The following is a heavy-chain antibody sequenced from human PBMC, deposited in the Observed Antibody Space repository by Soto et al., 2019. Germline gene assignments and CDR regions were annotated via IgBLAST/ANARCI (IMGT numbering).Heavy chain of an antibody. Sequence: SETLSLTCTVSGGSISRSNYYLGWIRQPPGKGLEWIGSMYYSGTTHYNPSLKSRVTISVDTAKNQLSLRLSSVTAADTAVYYCARAYCSSNSCYGGTYFYYYYAVDVWGQGTTVTVSS. CDR2: MYYSGTT. V-gene: IGHV4-39*01. CDR3: ARAYCSSNSCYGGTYFYYYYAVDV. J-gene: IGHJ6*02. D-gene: IGHD2-2*01. CDR1: GGSISRSNYY.